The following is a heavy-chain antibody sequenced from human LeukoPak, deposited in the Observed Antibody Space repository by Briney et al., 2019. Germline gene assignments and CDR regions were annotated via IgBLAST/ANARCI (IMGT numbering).Heavy chain of an antibody. CDR3: ARDWPRVGVPAALVDY. J-gene: IGHJ4*02. Sequence: GGSLRLSCAASGFTFSSYAMSWIRQAPGKGLEWVSYISSSGSTIYYADSVKGRFTISRDNAKNSLYLQMNSLRAEDTAVYYCARDWPRVGVPAALVDYWGQGTLVTVSS. CDR2: ISSSGSTI. D-gene: IGHD2-2*01. CDR1: GFTFSSYA. V-gene: IGHV3-11*01.